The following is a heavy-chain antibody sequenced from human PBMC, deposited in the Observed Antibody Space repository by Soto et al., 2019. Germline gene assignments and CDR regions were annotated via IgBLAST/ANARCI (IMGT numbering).Heavy chain of an antibody. CDR2: ISAYNGNT. J-gene: IGHJ6*02. CDR1: GYTFTSYG. CDR3: AILTGSLHYYGMDV. D-gene: IGHD3-9*01. V-gene: IGHV1-18*04. Sequence: ASVKVSCKASGYTFTSYGISWVRQAPGQGLEWMGWISAYNGNTNYAQKLQGRVTMTTDTSTSTAYMELRSLRSDDTAVYYCAILTGSLHYYGMDVWGQGTTVTSP.